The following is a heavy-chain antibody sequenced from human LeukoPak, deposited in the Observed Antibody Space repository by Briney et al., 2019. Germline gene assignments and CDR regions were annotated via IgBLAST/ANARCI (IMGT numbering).Heavy chain of an antibody. Sequence: SETLSLTCAVSGVPIASHSWWSWVRQPPGKGLEWIGEIYHTGGANYKPSLKSRVTMSVDTSNNHFSLKLTSVTAADTAVYFCAYNRDFALDNWGQGTLVTVSS. CDR3: AYNRDFALDN. CDR2: IYHTGGA. D-gene: IGHD1-14*01. V-gene: IGHV4/OR15-8*01. CDR1: GVPIASHSW. J-gene: IGHJ4*02.